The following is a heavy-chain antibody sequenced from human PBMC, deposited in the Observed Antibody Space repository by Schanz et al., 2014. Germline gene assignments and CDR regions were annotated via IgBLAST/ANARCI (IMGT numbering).Heavy chain of an antibody. J-gene: IGHJ4*02. V-gene: IGHV3-23*04. D-gene: IGHD3-10*01. CDR2: ILGLASTT. CDR3: AKYRGYYRVSGSYRELEY. Sequence: EVQLVESGGGLVQPGGSLRLSCAASGFTFSGFWMTWVRQAPGKGLEWVSAILGLASTTYYADSVKGRFTISRDNSKNLLYLQMNSLRAEDTAVYYCAKYRGYYRVSGSYRELEYWGQGTLVTVSS. CDR1: GFTFSGFW.